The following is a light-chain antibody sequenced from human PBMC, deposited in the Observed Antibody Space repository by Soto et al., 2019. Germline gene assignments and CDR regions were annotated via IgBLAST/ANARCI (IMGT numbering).Light chain of an antibody. CDR1: ESIGKF. CDR2: DAS. J-gene: IGKJ5*01. Sequence: EIALTQPPGTLSLSPGERATLSCRASESIGKFLAWYRQIPGQAPRLLIYDASNRATGIPDRFSGGGSGTDFTLTISSLEPEDFALYYCQQRSNMPPTFGQGTRLEI. CDR3: QQRSNMPPT. V-gene: IGKV3-11*01.